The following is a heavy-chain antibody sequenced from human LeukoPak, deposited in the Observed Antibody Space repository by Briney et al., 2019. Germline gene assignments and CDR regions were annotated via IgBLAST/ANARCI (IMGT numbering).Heavy chain of an antibody. CDR3: ATRSSGGSWVAYDS. Sequence: GGSLRLSCAASGFTVSSNHMSWVRQAPGKGLEWVSVIYSGVSTYYADSVKGRFTISRDNSKNTLNLQMNSLRAEDTAVYYCATRSSGGSWVAYDSWGQGTLVTVSS. D-gene: IGHD2-15*01. CDR2: IYSGVST. CDR1: GFTVSSNH. J-gene: IGHJ4*02. V-gene: IGHV3-53*01.